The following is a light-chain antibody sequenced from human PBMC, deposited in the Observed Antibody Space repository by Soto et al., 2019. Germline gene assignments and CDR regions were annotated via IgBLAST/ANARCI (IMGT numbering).Light chain of an antibody. V-gene: IGKV3-20*01. Sequence: EIVLTQSPGTLSLSPGERATLSCRASQSVSSRSLAWYQQKPGQAPRLLISDASNRAADIPDRFRGSGSGTDFTLTINRLEPEDFAVYYCQQYAGSPRTFGQGTKVDIK. J-gene: IGKJ1*01. CDR2: DAS. CDR3: QQYAGSPRT. CDR1: QSVSSRS.